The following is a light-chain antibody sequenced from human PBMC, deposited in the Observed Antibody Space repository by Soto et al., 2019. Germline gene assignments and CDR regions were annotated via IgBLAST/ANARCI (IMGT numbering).Light chain of an antibody. J-gene: IGKJ2*01. CDR2: KVS. V-gene: IGKV2-24*01. Sequence: DVVLTQPPLSSPVSLGQPASISCRSSQSLVTADGHTFLSWLQQRPGQPPRVLIYKVSNRFSWVPDKFSGSGAGTDFTLKISRVEAEDVGIYYCLQLTHVPYTFGQGTKLEIK. CDR1: QSLVTADGHTF. CDR3: LQLTHVPYT.